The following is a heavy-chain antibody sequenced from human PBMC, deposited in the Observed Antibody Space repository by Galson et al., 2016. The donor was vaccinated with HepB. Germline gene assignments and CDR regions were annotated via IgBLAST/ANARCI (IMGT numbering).Heavy chain of an antibody. D-gene: IGHD1-7*01. V-gene: IGHV3-48*02. CDR1: GFTFSDYN. CDR3: ARGCVTGTWFVV. J-gene: IGHJ5*02. CDR2: ISHDGTTI. Sequence: SLRLSCAASGFTFSDYNMNWVRQAPGKGLEWVSYISHDGTTIFYADSVEGRFTVSRDNAKSSQYLQMNSLRDEDTAVYYCARGCVTGTWFVVWGQGTLVTVPS.